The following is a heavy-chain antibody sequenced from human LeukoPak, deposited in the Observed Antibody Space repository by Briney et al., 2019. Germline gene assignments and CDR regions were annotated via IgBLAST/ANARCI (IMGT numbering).Heavy chain of an antibody. CDR3: ARERGRYSSSFRDYMDV. J-gene: IGHJ6*03. CDR1: GYSISSGYY. D-gene: IGHD6-6*01. V-gene: IGHV4-38-2*02. Sequence: PSETLSLTCTVSGYSISSGYYWGWIRQPPGKGLEWIGSIYHSGSTYYNPSLKSRVTISVDTSKNQFPLKLSSVTAADTAVYYCARERGRYSSSFRDYMDVWGKGTTVTVSS. CDR2: IYHSGST.